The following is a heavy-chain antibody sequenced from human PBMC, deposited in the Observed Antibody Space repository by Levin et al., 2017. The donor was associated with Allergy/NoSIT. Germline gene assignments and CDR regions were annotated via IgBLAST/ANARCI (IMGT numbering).Heavy chain of an antibody. V-gene: IGHV4-39*07. CDR2: IYSSGNT. CDR1: GGSISSSSDY. J-gene: IGHJ4*02. CDR3: AREKSITMVLVVSCCYSDY. D-gene: IGHD3-22*01. Sequence: PSETLSLTCTVSGGSISSSSDYWGWIRQPPGKGLEWIGSIYSSGNTYYNPSLKSRVTISVDTSKNQFSLKLSSVTAADTAVYYFAREKSITMVLVVSCCYSDYWGQGNLVTVSS.